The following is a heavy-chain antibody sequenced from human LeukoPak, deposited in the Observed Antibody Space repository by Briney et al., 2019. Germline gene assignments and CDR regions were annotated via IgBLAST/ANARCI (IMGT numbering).Heavy chain of an antibody. CDR3: ARPALGYFDY. CDR2: INTDGSSI. D-gene: IGHD3-16*01. J-gene: IGHJ4*02. Sequence: GGSLRLSCEVSGFTLSGSWMHWVRQAPGKELEWVSRINTDGSSITYADSVRGRFTISKDNAKNTLYLQMNSLRAEDTAVYFCARPALGYFDYWGQGTLVTVSS. CDR1: GFTLSGSW. V-gene: IGHV3-74*01.